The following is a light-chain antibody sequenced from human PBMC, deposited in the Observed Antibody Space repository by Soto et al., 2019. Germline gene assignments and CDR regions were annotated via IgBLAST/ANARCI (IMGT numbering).Light chain of an antibody. CDR1: RGLASSY. Sequence: EIVLTQSPGTLSLSPGERATLSCRASRGLASSYLGWYQQKPGQPPRLLLYAASKRATGIPDRFSGSGSGTDFTLTINRLEPEDSAVYYCQQYGSSPPYTFGQGTKVDI. CDR3: QQYGSSPPYT. V-gene: IGKV3-20*01. CDR2: AAS. J-gene: IGKJ2*01.